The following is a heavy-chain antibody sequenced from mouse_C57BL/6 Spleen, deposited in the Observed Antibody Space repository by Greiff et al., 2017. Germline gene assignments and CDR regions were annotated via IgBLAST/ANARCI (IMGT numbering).Heavy chain of an antibody. CDR2: ISYDGSN. D-gene: IGHD2-4*01. J-gene: IGHJ4*01. CDR3: AYYDYDVGYAMDY. V-gene: IGHV3-6*01. Sequence: EESGPGLVKPSQSLSLTCSVTGYSITSGYYWNWIRQFPGNKLEWMGYISYDGSNNYNPSLKNRISITRDTSKNQFFLKLNSVTTEDTATYYCAYYDYDVGYAMDYWGQGTSVTVSS. CDR1: GYSITSGYY.